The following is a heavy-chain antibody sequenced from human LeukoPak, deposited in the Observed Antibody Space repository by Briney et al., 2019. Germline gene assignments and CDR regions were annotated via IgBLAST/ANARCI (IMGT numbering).Heavy chain of an antibody. D-gene: IGHD7-27*01. CDR1: GFTFSSCS. J-gene: IGHJ3*02. CDR3: ARDTNRGSIAFDI. CDR2: ISSSSSYI. V-gene: IGHV3-21*01. Sequence: GGSLRLSCAASGFTFSSCSMNWVRQAPGKGLEWVSSISSSSSYIYYADSVKGRFTISRDNAKNSLYLQMNSLRAEDTAVYYCARDTNRGSIAFDIWGQGTMVTVSS.